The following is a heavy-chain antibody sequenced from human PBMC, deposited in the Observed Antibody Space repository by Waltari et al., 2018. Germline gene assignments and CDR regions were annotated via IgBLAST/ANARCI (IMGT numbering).Heavy chain of an antibody. Sequence: EEKRREGGGGWTRLWGSLRQTSEGSDCRGSVCDMSWVRQAPGKGLEWVSITHAGGKTNYADSVKGRFTISRDDSKNTVYLHLTSLRVEDSAVYFCARSGLGSPMEWQRTFDLWGQGTLVTVSS. CDR2: THAGGKT. CDR3: ARSGLGSPMEWQRTFDL. D-gene: IGHD1-1*01. J-gene: IGHJ4*02. CDR1: DCRGSVCD. V-gene: IGHV3-53*01.